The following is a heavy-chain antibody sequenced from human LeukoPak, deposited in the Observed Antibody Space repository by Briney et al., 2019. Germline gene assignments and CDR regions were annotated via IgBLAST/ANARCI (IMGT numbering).Heavy chain of an antibody. CDR2: IIPIFGTA. D-gene: IGHD3-22*01. CDR3: ARISSYDSSAYPPGN. J-gene: IGHJ4*02. CDR1: GGTFSSYA. Sequence: ASVKVSCKVSGGTFSSYAISWVRQAPGQGLEWMGGIIPIFGTADYAQKFQGRVTITTDESTSTIYMELSSLRSEDAAVYYCARISSYDSSAYPPGNWGQGTLVTVSS. V-gene: IGHV1-69*05.